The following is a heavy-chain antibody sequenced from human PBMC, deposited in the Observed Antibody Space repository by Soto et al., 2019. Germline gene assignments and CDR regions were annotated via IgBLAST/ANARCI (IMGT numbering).Heavy chain of an antibody. CDR1: GGSISSGGYY. V-gene: IGHV4-31*03. CDR2: IYYSGST. CDR3: ARVPLGRTGTTRYAFDI. Sequence: QVQLQESGPGLVKPSQTLSLTCTVSGGSISSGGYYWSWIRQHPGKGLEWIGYIYYSGSTDYNPSLKSRVTISVDTSKNQFSLKLSSVTAADTAVYYCARVPLGRTGTTRYAFDIWGQGTMVTVSS. D-gene: IGHD1-1*01. J-gene: IGHJ3*02.